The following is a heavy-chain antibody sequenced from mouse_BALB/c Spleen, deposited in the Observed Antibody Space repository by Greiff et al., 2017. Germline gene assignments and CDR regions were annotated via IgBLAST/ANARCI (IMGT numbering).Heavy chain of an antibody. V-gene: IGHV14-4*02. CDR1: GFNIKDYY. CDR2: IDPENGDT. CDR3: ARSSRGKGNAMDY. D-gene: IGHD1-3*01. J-gene: IGHJ4*01. Sequence: VQLQQSGAELVRSGASVKLSCTASGFNIKDYYMHWVKQRPEQGLEWIGWIDPENGDTEYAPKFQGKATMTADTSSSTAYMQFNSLTSEDSAVYYCARSSRGKGNAMDYWGQGTSVTVSS.